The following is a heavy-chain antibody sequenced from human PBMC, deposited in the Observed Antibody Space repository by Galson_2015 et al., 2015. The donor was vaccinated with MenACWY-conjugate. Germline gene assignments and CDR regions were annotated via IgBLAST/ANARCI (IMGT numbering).Heavy chain of an antibody. J-gene: IGHJ3*02. Sequence: SLRISCAASGLTFSSYWMSWVRQAPGKGLEWVANIKDEGGSEKYYVDYVKGRFSISRDNAKNSLYLQMSILRAEDTAVYFCARESAAATNMNSFDIWGLGTMLTVSS. CDR2: IKDEGGSEK. CDR1: GLTFSSYW. CDR3: ARESAAATNMNSFDI. D-gene: IGHD2-2*01. V-gene: IGHV3-7*01.